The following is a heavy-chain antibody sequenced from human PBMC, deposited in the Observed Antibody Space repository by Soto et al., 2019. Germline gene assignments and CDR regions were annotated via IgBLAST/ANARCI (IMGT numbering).Heavy chain of an antibody. Sequence: EVQLLESGGGLVQPGGSLRLSCAASGFSFSNYAVTWVRQAPGKGLEWVSAISASGGSTYYADSVKGRFTISRDNSKNTVQLEMNSLRAEDTAVYYCAKRLWSESNSVGNGMDVWGQGTTVTVSS. D-gene: IGHD3-3*01. CDR1: GFSFSNYA. CDR2: ISASGGST. V-gene: IGHV3-23*01. CDR3: AKRLWSESNSVGNGMDV. J-gene: IGHJ6*02.